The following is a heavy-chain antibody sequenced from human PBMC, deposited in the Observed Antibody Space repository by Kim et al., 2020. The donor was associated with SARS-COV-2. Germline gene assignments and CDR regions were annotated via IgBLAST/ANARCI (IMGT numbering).Heavy chain of an antibody. V-gene: IGHV4-39*01. CDR1: GGSISSSSYY. CDR2: IYYSGST. J-gene: IGHJ5*02. D-gene: IGHD5-12*01. CDR3: ASHGGGYDYYWFDP. Sequence: SETLSLTCTVSGGSISSSSYYWGWIRQPPGKGLEWIGSIYYSGSTYYNPSLKSRVTISVDTSKNQFSLKLSSVTAADTAVYYCASHGGGYDYYWFDPWGQGTLVTLPS.